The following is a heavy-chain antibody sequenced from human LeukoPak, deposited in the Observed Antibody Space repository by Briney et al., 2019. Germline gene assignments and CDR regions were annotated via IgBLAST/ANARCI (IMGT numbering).Heavy chain of an antibody. V-gene: IGHV1-2*02. CDR1: GYTFTGYY. Sequence: ASVKVPCKASGYTFTGYYMHWVRQAPGQGLEWMGWINPNSGGTNYAQKFQGRVTMTRDTSISTAYMELSRLRSDDTAVYYCAVGPMTTVTTGFDYWGQGTLVTVSS. D-gene: IGHD4-17*01. CDR3: AVGPMTTVTTGFDY. CDR2: INPNSGGT. J-gene: IGHJ4*02.